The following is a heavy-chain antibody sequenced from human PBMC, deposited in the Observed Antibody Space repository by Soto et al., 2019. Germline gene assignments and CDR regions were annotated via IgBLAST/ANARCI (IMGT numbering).Heavy chain of an antibody. CDR3: ARVHHGGYIYH. CDR2: ISNTGTTL. CDR1: GFTFSDYY. D-gene: IGHD2-15*01. V-gene: IGHV3-11*01. Sequence: QVQLVESGGGLVKPGGSLRLSCGASGFTFSDYYMTWIRQAAGKGLEWLSYISNTGTTLYYADSLKGRSTISRDNAKNSLYLQMNSLRAEDTAPYFCARVHHGGYIYHWGQGPLVPVSS. J-gene: IGHJ4*02.